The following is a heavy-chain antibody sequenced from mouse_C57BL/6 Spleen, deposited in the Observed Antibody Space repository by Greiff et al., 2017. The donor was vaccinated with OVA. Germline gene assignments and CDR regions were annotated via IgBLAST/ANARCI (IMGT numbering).Heavy chain of an antibody. CDR3: AKNDYGSSWGYFDV. V-gene: IGHV2-5*01. CDR1: GFSLTSYG. CDR2: IWRGGST. J-gene: IGHJ1*03. Sequence: VQLQQSGPGLVQPSQSLSIPCTVSGFSLTSYGVHWVRQSPGTGLEWLGVIWRGGSTDYNAAFMSRLSITKDNSKSQVFFKMNSLQADDTAIYYWAKNDYGSSWGYFDVWGTGTTVTVSS. D-gene: IGHD1-1*01.